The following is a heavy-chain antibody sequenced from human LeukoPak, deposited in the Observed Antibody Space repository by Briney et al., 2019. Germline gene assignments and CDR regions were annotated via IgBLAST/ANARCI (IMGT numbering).Heavy chain of an antibody. CDR3: ARGTYYDILTGFDY. Sequence: GRSLRLSCAASGFTFSSYWMSWVRQAPGKGLEWVANIKQDGSEKYYVDSVKGRFTISRDNAKNSLYLQMNSLRAEDTAVYYCARGTYYDILTGFDYWGQGTLVTVSS. CDR2: IKQDGSEK. V-gene: IGHV3-7*01. CDR1: GFTFSSYW. D-gene: IGHD3-9*01. J-gene: IGHJ4*02.